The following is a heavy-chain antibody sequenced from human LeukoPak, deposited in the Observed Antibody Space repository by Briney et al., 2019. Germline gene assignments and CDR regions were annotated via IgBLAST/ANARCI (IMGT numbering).Heavy chain of an antibody. D-gene: IGHD6-13*01. CDR3: ARHRQGSWYYYYYYMDV. J-gene: IGHJ6*03. Sequence: SETLSLTCTVSGYSICSGYYWGWIRQPPGKGLEWIGSIYHSGRTYYNPSLKSRVTISVDTSKNQFSLKLSSVTAADTAVYYCARHRQGSWYYYYYYMDVWGKGTTVTISS. CDR1: GYSICSGYY. CDR2: IYHSGRT. V-gene: IGHV4-38-2*02.